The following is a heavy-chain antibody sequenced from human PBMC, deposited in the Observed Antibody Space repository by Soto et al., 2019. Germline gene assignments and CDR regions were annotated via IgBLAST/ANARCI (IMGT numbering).Heavy chain of an antibody. Sequence: SETLSLTCRVSDGSMNRDSSYWGWIRQPPGKGLECIGVINHSGRTYHNLSLKGRVTMSVDASRNQFSLKLTSMTAADTAVYYCARLGGYVSVGYYYLWDSWGQGTLVTVSS. D-gene: IGHD3-22*01. CDR3: ARLGGYVSVGYYYLWDS. CDR1: DGSMNRDSSY. CDR2: INHSGRT. V-gene: IGHV4-39*01. J-gene: IGHJ4*02.